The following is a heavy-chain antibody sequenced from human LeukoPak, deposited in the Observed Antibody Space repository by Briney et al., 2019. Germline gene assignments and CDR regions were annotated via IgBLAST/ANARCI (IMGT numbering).Heavy chain of an antibody. J-gene: IGHJ4*02. CDR2: IIPISGTA. Sequence: AVKVSCKASGGTFSSYAISWVRQPPGQGLEWMGGIIPISGTANYAQKFQCRVTITTAESTSTAYMNLSSPRSEDTAVYSCARDMVRGVFDYWGQGTLVTVSS. CDR1: GGTFSSYA. D-gene: IGHD3-10*01. CDR3: ARDMVRGVFDY. V-gene: IGHV1-69*05.